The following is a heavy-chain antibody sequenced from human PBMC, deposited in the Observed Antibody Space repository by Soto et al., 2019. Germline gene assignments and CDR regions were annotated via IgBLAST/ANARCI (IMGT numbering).Heavy chain of an antibody. V-gene: IGHV3-21*01. CDR3: ASGYSTKWPANSFEY. J-gene: IGHJ4*02. CDR1: GFTFSTYN. Sequence: EVQLVESGGGLVKPGGSLRLSCAASGFTFSTYNMNWVRQAPGKGLEWVSSIDFSSTYIYYADSVEGRFTISRDNAKNSLYLPVSSLRAEDTAIYYCASGYSTKWPANSFEYWGQGTLVTVSS. CDR2: IDFSSTYI. D-gene: IGHD5-12*01.